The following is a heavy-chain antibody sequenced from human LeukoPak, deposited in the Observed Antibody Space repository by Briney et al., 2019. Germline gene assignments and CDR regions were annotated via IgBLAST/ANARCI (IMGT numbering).Heavy chain of an antibody. CDR2: IYYSGST. CDR3: ARGGDSSSSWGAFDY. Sequence: SETLSLTFTVSGGSISSSSYYWGWIRQPPGKGLEWIGSIYYSGSTYYNPSLKSRVTISVDTSKNQFSLKLSSVTAADTAVYYCARGGDSSSSWGAFDYWGQGTLVTVSS. V-gene: IGHV4-39*07. J-gene: IGHJ4*02. CDR1: GGSISSSSYY. D-gene: IGHD2-15*01.